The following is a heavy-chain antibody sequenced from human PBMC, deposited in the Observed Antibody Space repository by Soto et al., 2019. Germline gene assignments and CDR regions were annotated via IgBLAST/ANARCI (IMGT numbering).Heavy chain of an antibody. D-gene: IGHD6-13*01. J-gene: IGHJ6*02. CDR1: GYTFTSYY. CDR2: INPRGGIT. CDR3: ASSPAYGSSWYGIPPDLSHGMDV. V-gene: IGHV1-46*01. Sequence: GASVKVSCKASGYTFTSYYIHWVRQAPGQGLEWMGIINPRGGITTYAQKFQGRLTMTGDTSTSTVYMELSSLTSEDTAMYHCASSPAYGSSWYGIPPDLSHGMDVWGQGTTVTVS.